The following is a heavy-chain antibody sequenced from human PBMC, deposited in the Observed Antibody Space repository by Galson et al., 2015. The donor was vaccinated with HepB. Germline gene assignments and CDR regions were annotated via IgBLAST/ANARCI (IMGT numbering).Heavy chain of an antibody. CDR2: ISSSSSYT. CDR3: AKYLAYSSGWYAYYFDY. Sequence: SLRLSCAASGFTFSDYYMSWIRQAPGKGLEWVSYISSSSSYTNYADSVKGRFTISRDNSKNTLYLQMNSLRAEDTAVYYCAKYLAYSSGWYAYYFDYWGQGTLVTVSS. J-gene: IGHJ4*02. D-gene: IGHD6-19*01. V-gene: IGHV3-11*03. CDR1: GFTFSDYY.